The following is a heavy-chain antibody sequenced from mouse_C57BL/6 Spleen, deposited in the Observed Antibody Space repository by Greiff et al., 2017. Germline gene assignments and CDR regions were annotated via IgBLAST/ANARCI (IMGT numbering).Heavy chain of an antibody. CDR2: INPSSGYT. CDR1: GYTFTSYT. V-gene: IGHV1-4*01. CDR3: ARDYSNYGKVGYFDY. Sequence: QVHVKQSGAELARPGASVKMSCKASGYTFTSYTMHWVKQRPGQGLEWIGYINPSSGYTKYNQKFKDKATLTADKSSSTAYMQLSSLTSEDSAVYYCARDYSNYGKVGYFDYWGQGTTLTVSS. J-gene: IGHJ2*01. D-gene: IGHD2-5*01.